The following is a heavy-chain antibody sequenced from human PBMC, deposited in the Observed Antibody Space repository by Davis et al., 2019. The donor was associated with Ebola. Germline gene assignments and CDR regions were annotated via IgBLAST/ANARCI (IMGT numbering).Heavy chain of an antibody. J-gene: IGHJ4*02. CDR2: ISYDGNNQ. Sequence: GGSLRLSCAVSGFTFSKFDMHWVRQVPGKGLEWVAVISYDGNNQQYEDSVKGRFTISRDNSKNTLYLQMNSLRAEDTAVYYCAKAGFVFWGQGTLVTVSS. CDR1: GFTFSKFD. CDR3: AKAGFVF. V-gene: IGHV3-30*18.